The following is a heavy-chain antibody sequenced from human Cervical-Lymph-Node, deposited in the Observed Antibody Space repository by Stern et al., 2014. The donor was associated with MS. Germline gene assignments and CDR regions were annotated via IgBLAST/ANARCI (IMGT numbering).Heavy chain of an antibody. CDR1: GFTVSSNY. CDR2: IYSCGST. V-gene: IGHV3-66*02. Sequence: EVQLVESGGGLVQPGGSLRLSCAVSGFTVSSNYMSWVRQAPGKGLESGSVIYSCGSTYYADSVKVRFTISRDNSKNTLYLQMNSLRAEDTAVYYCARDRRYCSGVNCYSGADYWGQGTLVTVSS. D-gene: IGHD2-15*01. J-gene: IGHJ4*02. CDR3: ARDRRYCSGVNCYSGADY.